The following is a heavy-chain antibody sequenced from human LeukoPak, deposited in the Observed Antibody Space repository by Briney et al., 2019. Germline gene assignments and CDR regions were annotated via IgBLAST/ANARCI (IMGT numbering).Heavy chain of an antibody. D-gene: IGHD2-15*01. CDR3: ARDRVGGFDY. J-gene: IGHJ4*02. CDR2: ISSSSSYI. CDR1: GFTFSSYG. Sequence: GGSLRLSCAASGFTFSSYGMNWVRQAPGKGLEWVSSISSSSSYIYYADSVKGRFTISRDNAKNSLYLQMNSLRAEDTAVYYCARDRVGGFDYWGQGTLVTVSS. V-gene: IGHV3-21*01.